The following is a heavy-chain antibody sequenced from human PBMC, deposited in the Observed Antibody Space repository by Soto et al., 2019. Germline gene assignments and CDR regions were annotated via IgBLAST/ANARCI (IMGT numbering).Heavy chain of an antibody. CDR3: ARVKQSAFDY. Sequence: TSETLSLTCTVSGGSISSGGYYWSWIRQHPGKGLEWIGYIYYSGSTYYNPSLKSRVTISVDTSKNQFSLKLSSVTAADAAVYYCARVKQSAFDYWGQGTLVTVSS. CDR2: IYYSGST. CDR1: GGSISSGGYY. J-gene: IGHJ4*02. D-gene: IGHD4-4*01. V-gene: IGHV4-31*03.